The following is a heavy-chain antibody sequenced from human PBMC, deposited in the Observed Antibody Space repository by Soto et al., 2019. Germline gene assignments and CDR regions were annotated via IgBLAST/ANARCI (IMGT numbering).Heavy chain of an antibody. V-gene: IGHV3-23*01. J-gene: IGHJ4*02. CDR2: ISGSGSGT. Sequence: GGSLRLSCAASGFTFSSYAMSWVRQAPGKGLEWVSAISGSGSGTYYADSVKGRFTISSDNSKNTLYLQMNSLRAEDTAVYYCAKELVGTGYSTYWGQGTLVTVSS. D-gene: IGHD6-13*01. CDR1: GFTFSSYA. CDR3: AKELVGTGYSTY.